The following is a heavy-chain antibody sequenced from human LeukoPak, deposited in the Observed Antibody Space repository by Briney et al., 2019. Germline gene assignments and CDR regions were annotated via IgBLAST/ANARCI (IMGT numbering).Heavy chain of an antibody. J-gene: IGHJ3*02. Sequence: PSETLSLTCTVSGGSINNNNYYWSWIRQPAGKGLEWIGRIYTSGSTNYNPSLKSRVTISGDTSKNQFSLKLSSVTAADTAVYYCARDKSSGWWSPDAFDIWGQGTMVTVSS. D-gene: IGHD6-19*01. CDR3: ARDKSSGWWSPDAFDI. V-gene: IGHV4-61*02. CDR1: GGSINNNNYY. CDR2: IYTSGST.